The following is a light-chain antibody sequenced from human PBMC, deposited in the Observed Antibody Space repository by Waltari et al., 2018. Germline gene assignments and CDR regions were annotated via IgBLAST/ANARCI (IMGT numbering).Light chain of an antibody. CDR1: QSVSSSY. J-gene: IGKJ1*01. V-gene: IGKV3-20*01. CDR2: GAS. CDR3: QQYGSSPPGT. Sequence: EIVLTQSPGTLSLSPGERATLSCRASQSVSSSYLAWYQQKPGQAPRLLIYGASSRATGIPGRFSGSGSGTDFTLTISRLEPEDFAVYYCQQYGSSPPGTFGQGTKVEIK.